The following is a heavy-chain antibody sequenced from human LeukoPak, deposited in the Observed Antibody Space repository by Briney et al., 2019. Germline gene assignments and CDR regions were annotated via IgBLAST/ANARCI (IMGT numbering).Heavy chain of an antibody. CDR2: IYTSGST. CDR3: AREIPTLSWYEVAFDI. Sequence: SETLSLTCTVSGGSISSGSYYWSWIRQPAGKGLEWIGRIYTSGSTNYSPSLKSRVTISVDTSKNQFSLKLSSVTAADTAVYYCAREIPTLSWYEVAFDIWGQGTMVTVSS. V-gene: IGHV4-61*02. CDR1: GGSISSGSYY. D-gene: IGHD6-13*01. J-gene: IGHJ3*02.